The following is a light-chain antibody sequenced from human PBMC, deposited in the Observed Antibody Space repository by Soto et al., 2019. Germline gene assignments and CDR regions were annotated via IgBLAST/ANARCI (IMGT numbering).Light chain of an antibody. J-gene: IGLJ2*01. CDR1: SRDVGGYNS. Sequence: QSALTQPPSASGSPGQSVTISCTGTSRDVGGYNSVSWYQQHPGKAPKLIIYEVNKRPSGVPDRFSASKSDNTASLTVSGLQAEDEADYYCSSYAGSNHVIFGGGTKVTVL. CDR3: SSYAGSNHVI. V-gene: IGLV2-8*01. CDR2: EVN.